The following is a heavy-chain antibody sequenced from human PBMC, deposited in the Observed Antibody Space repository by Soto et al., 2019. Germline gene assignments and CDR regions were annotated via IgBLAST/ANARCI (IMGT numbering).Heavy chain of an antibody. CDR2: ISGSGGTT. Sequence: GSLLPACSASTFIFTNYAMSWVRQAAGEGLEWVSAISGSGGTTYYAESVKGRFSISRDNSKNTLYLHLNSLRVEDTDIYYCATISDRGIAAALDFWGQGTLVTVSS. J-gene: IGHJ4*02. CDR3: ATISDRGIAAALDF. D-gene: IGHD6-13*01. CDR1: TFIFTNYA. V-gene: IGHV3-23*01.